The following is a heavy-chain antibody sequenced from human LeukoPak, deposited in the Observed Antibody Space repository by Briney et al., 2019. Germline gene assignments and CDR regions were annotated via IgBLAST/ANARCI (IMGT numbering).Heavy chain of an antibody. V-gene: IGHV3-23*01. CDR1: GFTFSSHA. Sequence: GGSLRLSCAASGFTFSSHAMSWVRQAPGKGLEWVSAISGSGGSTYYADSVKGRFTISRDNSKNTLYLQMNSLRAEDTAVYYCAKPPQASKWLPFDYWGQGTLVTVSS. D-gene: IGHD5-24*01. J-gene: IGHJ4*02. CDR2: ISGSGGST. CDR3: AKPPQASKWLPFDY.